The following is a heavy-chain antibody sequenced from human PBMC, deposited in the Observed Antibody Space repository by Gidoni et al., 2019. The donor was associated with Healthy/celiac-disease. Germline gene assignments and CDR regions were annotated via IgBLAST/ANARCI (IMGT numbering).Heavy chain of an antibody. D-gene: IGHD6-13*01. V-gene: IGHV1-46*02. J-gene: IGHJ4*02. CDR2: INPSGGST. CDR1: GYTFNSYY. Sequence: QVQLVQSGAEVKKPGASVKVSCKASGYTFNSYYMHWVRQAPGQGLEWMGIINPSGGSTSYAQKFQGRVTMTRDTSTSTVYMELSSLRSEDTAVYYCAREPKGDSSSHPLDYWGQGTLVTVSS. CDR3: AREPKGDSSSHPLDY.